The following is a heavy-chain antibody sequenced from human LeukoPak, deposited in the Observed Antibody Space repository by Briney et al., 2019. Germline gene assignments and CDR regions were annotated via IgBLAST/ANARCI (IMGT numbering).Heavy chain of an antibody. CDR3: ARDNYGSVSYLDY. D-gene: IGHD3-10*01. Sequence: GGSLRLSCAASGFSFDDYTMYWVRQAPGKGLEWVSLISGDGGSTYYADFVKGRFTISRDKSKNSLYLQMKTLRPDDTALYYCARDNYGSVSYLDYWGQGTLVTVSS. J-gene: IGHJ4*02. V-gene: IGHV3-43*02. CDR1: GFSFDDYT. CDR2: ISGDGGST.